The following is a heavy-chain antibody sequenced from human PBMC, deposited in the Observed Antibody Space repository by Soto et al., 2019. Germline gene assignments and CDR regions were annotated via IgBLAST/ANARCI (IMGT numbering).Heavy chain of an antibody. D-gene: IGHD3-10*01. Sequence: QVQLQESGPGLVKPSQTLSLTCTVSGGSISSGGYYWSWIRQHPGKGLEWIGYIYYSGSTYYNPSIKYRVTISGGTTKNKFSLKLSSVTSADTAVYYCARADTMVRGVIPSLLFDYWGQGTLVTVSS. J-gene: IGHJ4*02. CDR3: ARADTMVRGVIPSLLFDY. CDR1: GGSISSGGYY. V-gene: IGHV4-31*03. CDR2: IYYSGST.